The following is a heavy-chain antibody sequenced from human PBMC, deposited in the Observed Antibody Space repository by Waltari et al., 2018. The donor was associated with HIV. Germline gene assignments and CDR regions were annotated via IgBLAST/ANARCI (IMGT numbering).Heavy chain of an antibody. J-gene: IGHJ4*02. V-gene: IGHV3-30*03. CDR3: ARAPTTSLSLIQGF. CDR2: VSFDSSDC. Sequence: LVESGGDVVQPGRSLRLSCSASGFTFKNYGMHWVRQTPGKGLEWVAFVSFDSSDCYYADSVKGRFTVSRDNSKNTLFLQMDSLKSEDTSLYYCARAPTTSLSLIQGFWGQGTLVTVSS. CDR1: GFTFKNYG.